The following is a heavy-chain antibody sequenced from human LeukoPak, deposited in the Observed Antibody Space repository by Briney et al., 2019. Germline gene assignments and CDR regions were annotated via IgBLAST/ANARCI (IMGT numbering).Heavy chain of an antibody. J-gene: IGHJ5*02. CDR3: AKRSPEVGEFDP. CDR2: IYSGGST. CDR1: GFTVSSNY. D-gene: IGHD1-14*01. Sequence: GGSLRLSCAASGFTVSSNYMSWVRQAPGKGLEWVSVIYSGGSTYYADSVKGRFTISRDNSKDTLYLQMNSLRAEDTAVYYCAKRSPEVGEFDPWGQGTLVTVSS. V-gene: IGHV3-53*01.